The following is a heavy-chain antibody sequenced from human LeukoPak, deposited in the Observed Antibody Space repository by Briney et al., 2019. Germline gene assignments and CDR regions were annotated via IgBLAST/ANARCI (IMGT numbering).Heavy chain of an antibody. CDR2: IYHSGST. Sequence: PSETLSLTCTVSGYSISSGYYWGWIRQPPGKGLEWIGSIYHSGSTYYRPSLKSRVTISVDTSKNQFSLNLSSVTAADTAVYYCARVMYSSSWYVGDYYYYMDVWGKGTTVTVSS. V-gene: IGHV4-38-2*02. CDR3: ARVMYSSSWYVGDYYYYMDV. D-gene: IGHD6-13*01. CDR1: GYSISSGYY. J-gene: IGHJ6*03.